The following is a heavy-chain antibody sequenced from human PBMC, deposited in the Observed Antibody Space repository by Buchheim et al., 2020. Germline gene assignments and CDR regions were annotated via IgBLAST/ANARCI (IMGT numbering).Heavy chain of an antibody. CDR3: ARVMACGGDCYSFDY. J-gene: IGHJ4*02. CDR2: IYYSGST. Sequence: QLQLQESGPGLVKPSETLSLTCTVSGGSISSSSYYWGWIRQPPGKGLEWIGSIYYSGSTYYNLSLKSRVTISVDTSKNQFSLKLSSVTAADTAMYYCARVMACGGDCYSFDYWGQGTL. V-gene: IGHV4-39*07. D-gene: IGHD2-21*02. CDR1: GGSISSSSYY.